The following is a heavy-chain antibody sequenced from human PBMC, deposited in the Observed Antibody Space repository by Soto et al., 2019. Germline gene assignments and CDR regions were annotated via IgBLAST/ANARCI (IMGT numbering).Heavy chain of an antibody. CDR3: ARGLISGSHYSGGWYYFDS. V-gene: IGHV4-34*01. D-gene: IGHD1-26*01. J-gene: IGHJ4*02. CDR2: INHSGSA. Sequence: QVQLQQSGAGLLKPSETLSLTCDVYGGSFSDYIWTWIRQTPGKGLQWIGQINHSGSANYNPSLKCRVTISVHTSSSQFSRELSSVTAADTAVYYCARGLISGSHYSGGWYYFDSWGQGTQVTVSS. CDR1: GGSFSDYI.